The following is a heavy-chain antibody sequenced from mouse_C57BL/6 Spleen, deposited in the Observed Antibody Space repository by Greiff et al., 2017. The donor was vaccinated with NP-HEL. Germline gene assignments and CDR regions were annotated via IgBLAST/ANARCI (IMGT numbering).Heavy chain of an antibody. Sequence: VHVKQSVAELVRPGASVKLSCTASGFNIKNTYMHWVKQRPEQGLEWIGRIDPANGNTKYAPKFQGKATITADTSSNTAYLQLSSLTSEDTAIYYCAREGRLLRQVYYFDYWGQGTTLTVSS. J-gene: IGHJ2*01. CDR1: GFNIKNTY. V-gene: IGHV14-3*01. CDR3: AREGRLLRQVYYFDY. CDR2: IDPANGNT. D-gene: IGHD2-4*01.